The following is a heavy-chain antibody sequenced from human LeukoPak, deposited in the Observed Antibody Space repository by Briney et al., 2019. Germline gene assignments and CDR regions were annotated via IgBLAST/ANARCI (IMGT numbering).Heavy chain of an antibody. CDR1: GFTFTSSA. CDR3: AADLGIAAAGTGAFDI. J-gene: IGHJ3*02. D-gene: IGHD6-13*01. CDR2: IVVGSGNT. V-gene: IGHV1-58*01. Sequence: ASVKVSCKASGFTFTSSAVQWVRQARGQRLEWIGWIVVGSGNTNYAQKFQERVTITRDMSTSTAYMELSSLRSEDTAVCYCAADLGIAAAGTGAFDIWGQGTMVTVSS.